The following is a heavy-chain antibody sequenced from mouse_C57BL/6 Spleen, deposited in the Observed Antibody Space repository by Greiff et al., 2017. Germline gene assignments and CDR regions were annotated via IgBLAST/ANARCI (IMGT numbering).Heavy chain of an antibody. CDR3: ARLEIYYYGSSYGGYFDV. D-gene: IGHD1-1*01. CDR2: IDPSDSET. Sequence: QVQLQQPGAELVRPGSSVKLSCKASGYTFTSYWMHWVKQRPIQGLEWIGNIDPSDSETHYNQKFKDKATLTVDKSSSTAYMQLSSLTSEDSAVYYCARLEIYYYGSSYGGYFDVWGTGTTVTVSS. V-gene: IGHV1-52*01. CDR1: GYTFTSYW. J-gene: IGHJ1*03.